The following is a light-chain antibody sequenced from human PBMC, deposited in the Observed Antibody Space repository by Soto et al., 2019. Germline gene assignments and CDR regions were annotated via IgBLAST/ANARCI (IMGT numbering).Light chain of an antibody. CDR3: QQRSNWPPK. Sequence: DIVLAQSPAALSLSPGERATLSCRASQGVSRYLAWYQQKPGQSPRLLIYDTSNRATGIPARFSGSGSGTDFTLTISSLEPEDFAVYYCQQRSNWPPKFGQGTKVDIK. CDR1: QGVSRY. J-gene: IGKJ1*01. CDR2: DTS. V-gene: IGKV3-11*01.